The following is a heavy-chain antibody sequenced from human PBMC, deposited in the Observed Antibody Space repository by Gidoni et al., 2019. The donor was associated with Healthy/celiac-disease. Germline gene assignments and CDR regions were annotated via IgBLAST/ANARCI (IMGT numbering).Heavy chain of an antibody. CDR2: IYYSGST. CDR3: ARHSIAVAGTPIDY. J-gene: IGHJ4*02. Sequence: QLQLQESGPGLVKPSETLSLTCTVSGGSISSSSYYWGWIRQPPGKGLEWIGSIYYSGSTYYNPSLKSRVTISVDTSKNQFSLKLSSVTAADTAVYYCARHSIAVAGTPIDYWGQGTLVTVSS. D-gene: IGHD6-19*01. CDR1: GGSISSSSYY. V-gene: IGHV4-39*01.